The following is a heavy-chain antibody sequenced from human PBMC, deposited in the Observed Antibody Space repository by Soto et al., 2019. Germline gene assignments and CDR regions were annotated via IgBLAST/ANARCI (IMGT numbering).Heavy chain of an antibody. Sequence: QVQLVQSGSEVKKPGASVRVTCKASGYTFTYNAIHWVRQAPGQRLEWMGWINAGNGDTKYSQKFQGRVTITTDTSASTAYMELSSLRSEGTAVYFCARLPRIGVAVYDFWGQGTLVTVSS. CDR1: GYTFTYNA. J-gene: IGHJ4*02. CDR2: INAGNGDT. V-gene: IGHV1-3*01. D-gene: IGHD6-19*01. CDR3: ARLPRIGVAVYDF.